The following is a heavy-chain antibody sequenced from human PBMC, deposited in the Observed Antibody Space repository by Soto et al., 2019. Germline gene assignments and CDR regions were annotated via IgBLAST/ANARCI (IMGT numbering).Heavy chain of an antibody. D-gene: IGHD5-12*01. Sequence: SETLSLTCTVSGGSISSSSYYWGWIRQPPGKGLEWIGYIYYSGSTNYNPSLKSRVTISVDTSMNQFSLKLSSVTAADTAVYYCARHAGLDIVATIYFDYWGQGTLVTVSS. CDR2: IYYSGST. V-gene: IGHV4-61*05. CDR1: GGSISSSSYY. J-gene: IGHJ4*02. CDR3: ARHAGLDIVATIYFDY.